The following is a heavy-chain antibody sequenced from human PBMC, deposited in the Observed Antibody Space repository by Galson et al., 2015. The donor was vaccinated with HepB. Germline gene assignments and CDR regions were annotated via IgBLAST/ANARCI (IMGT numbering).Heavy chain of an antibody. CDR2: MHYSGST. D-gene: IGHD3-10*01. CDR1: GDSINSSNYY. V-gene: IGHV4-39*07. CDR3: ARGSEDNDGSFDS. J-gene: IGHJ4*02. Sequence: SETLSLTCKVSGDSINSSNYYWVWIRQSPGRGLEWIGSMHYSGSTYQNPSLKSRVTIYIDTSTNQLYLKLSSVTAADTAIYYCARGSEDNDGSFDSWGQGTLGTVSS.